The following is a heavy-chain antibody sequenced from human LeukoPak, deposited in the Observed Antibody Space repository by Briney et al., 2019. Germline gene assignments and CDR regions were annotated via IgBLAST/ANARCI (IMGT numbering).Heavy chain of an antibody. J-gene: IGHJ6*02. CDR2: ISDSGGST. Sequence: PGGSLRLSCSAYGFPFSSYAMHWVRQAPGKGLEYVSAISDSGGSTYYAVSVKGRFTSSRDNSKNTLYLQMSSLRAEDTAVYYCVKDTKSRSLPGIAVAGTSNYYGMDVWGQGTTVTVSS. CDR3: VKDTKSRSLPGIAVAGTSNYYGMDV. CDR1: GFPFSSYA. V-gene: IGHV3-64D*09. D-gene: IGHD6-19*01.